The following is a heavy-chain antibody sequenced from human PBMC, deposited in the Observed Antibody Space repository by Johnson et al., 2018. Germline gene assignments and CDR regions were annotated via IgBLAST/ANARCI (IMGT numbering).Heavy chain of an antibody. V-gene: IGHV5-51*01. D-gene: IGHD4-23*01. CDR2: IYLGDSDT. Sequence: EVQLVETGAEVKKPGESLKISCEVSGHTFTSYWIAGVRQIFGKGLDWMVIIYLGDSDTRYSPSFQGQFTISADKSISTAYLQWSSLKASDHAMYFCARRGSWSPYDGNFYGMDVWGQGTKVTVSS. CDR3: ARRGSWSPYDGNFYGMDV. CDR1: GHTFTSYW. J-gene: IGHJ6*02.